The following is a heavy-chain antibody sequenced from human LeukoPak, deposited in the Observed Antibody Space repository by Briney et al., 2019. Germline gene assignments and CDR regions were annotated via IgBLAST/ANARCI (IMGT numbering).Heavy chain of an antibody. V-gene: IGHV4-31*03. Sequence: SETLSLTCTVSGGSFSSDGYYWSWLRQHPERGLEWLGYIYHSGGNYYNPSLKSRVTISVDTSKNEFSLKMSSVTAADTAVYYCTRDRYCAAGRCFSAAFDIWGQGTVVTVSS. CDR3: TRDRYCAAGRCFSAAFDI. CDR1: GGSFSSDGYY. CDR2: IYHSGGN. J-gene: IGHJ3*02. D-gene: IGHD2-15*01.